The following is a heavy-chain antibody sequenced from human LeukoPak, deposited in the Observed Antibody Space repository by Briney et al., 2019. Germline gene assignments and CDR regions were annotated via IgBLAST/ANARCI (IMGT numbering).Heavy chain of an antibody. D-gene: IGHD3-22*01. CDR1: GFTFSSYD. J-gene: IGHJ4*02. V-gene: IGHV3-13*01. Sequence: GGSLRLSCAASGFTFSSYDMHWVRQATGKGLEWVSAIGTAGGTYYPGSVKGRFTISRENAKNSLYLQMNSLRAGDTAVYYCARGAYDSSGYAFDYWGQGTLVTVSS. CDR2: IGTAGGT. CDR3: ARGAYDSSGYAFDY.